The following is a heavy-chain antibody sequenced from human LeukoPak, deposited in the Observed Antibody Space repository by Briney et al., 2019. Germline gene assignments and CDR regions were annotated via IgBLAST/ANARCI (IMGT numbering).Heavy chain of an antibody. Sequence: GGSLRLSCAASGFSFSSYSMNWVRQAPGKGLEWVSSISTSSSYIYYADSVKGRFTISRDNAKNSLYLQMNSLRAEDMALYYCARGKYYYDSSGYPFFDYWGQGTLVTVSS. J-gene: IGHJ4*02. CDR2: ISTSSSYI. CDR1: GFSFSSYS. D-gene: IGHD3-22*01. V-gene: IGHV3-21*04. CDR3: ARGKYYYDSSGYPFFDY.